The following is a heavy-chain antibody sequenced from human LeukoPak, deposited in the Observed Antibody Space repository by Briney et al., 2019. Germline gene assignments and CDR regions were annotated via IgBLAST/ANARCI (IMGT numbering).Heavy chain of an antibody. V-gene: IGHV5-51*01. J-gene: IGHJ4*02. CDR2: ICPGDSDT. CDR1: GYSFSTYW. D-gene: IGHD2-2*01. CDR3: ARELSSSVDY. Sequence: GKSLKISCKGSGYSFSTYWIGWVRQMPGKGLEWMGSICPGDSDTRYSPSFQGQVTISADESISTAYLQWSSLKASDTAMYYCARELSSSVDYWGQGTLVTVSS.